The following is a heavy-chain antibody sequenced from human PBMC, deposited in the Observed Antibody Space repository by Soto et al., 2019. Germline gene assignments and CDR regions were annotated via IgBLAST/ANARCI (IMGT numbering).Heavy chain of an antibody. CDR2: ISSSSSYI. CDR1: GFTFSSYS. CDR3: ARDYYDSSGYYYEAADY. J-gene: IGHJ4*02. Sequence: GGSLRLSCAASGFTFSSYSMNWVRQAPGKGLEWISSISSSSSYIYYADSVKGRFTISRDNAKNSLYLQMNSLRAEDTAVYYCARDYYDSSGYYYEAADYWGQGTLVTV. V-gene: IGHV3-21*01. D-gene: IGHD3-22*01.